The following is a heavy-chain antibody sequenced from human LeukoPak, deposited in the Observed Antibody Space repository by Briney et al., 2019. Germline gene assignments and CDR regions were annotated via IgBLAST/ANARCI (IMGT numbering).Heavy chain of an antibody. Sequence: GGSLRLSCAASGFAFSSSGMHWVRQAPGKGLEWVAVVWYDGSNKHYADSVKGRFTISRDNSNNTLYLQMNSLRAEDTAVYYCATDPKYSNSWFFDYWGQGTLVTVSS. CDR3: ATDPKYSNSWFFDY. D-gene: IGHD6-13*01. CDR2: VWYDGSNK. CDR1: GFAFSSSG. J-gene: IGHJ4*02. V-gene: IGHV3-33*01.